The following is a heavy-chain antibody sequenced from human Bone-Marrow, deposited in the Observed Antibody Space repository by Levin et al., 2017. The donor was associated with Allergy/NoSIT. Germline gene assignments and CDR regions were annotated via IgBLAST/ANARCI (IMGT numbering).Heavy chain of an antibody. CDR3: AKEPNCVVVGWTHDF. V-gene: IGHV3-30*18. J-gene: IGHJ4*02. D-gene: IGHD2-21*01. Sequence: GESLKISCAASGFTFSTYGMHWVRQAPGKGLEWVAFISYEGGNKYHADSVKGRFTISRDNSKNTLYLQMNSLRAEDTAMYYCAKEPNCVVVGWTHDFWGQGTLVTVSS. CDR2: ISYEGGNK. CDR1: GFTFSTYG.